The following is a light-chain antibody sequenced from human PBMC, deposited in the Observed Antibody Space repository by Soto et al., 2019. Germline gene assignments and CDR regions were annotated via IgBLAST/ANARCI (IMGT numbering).Light chain of an antibody. CDR2: GAS. CDR3: QQYGSLGT. J-gene: IGKJ1*01. V-gene: IGKV3-20*01. Sequence: VLTQSPRTLSLSPGERATISCRASQSVSSNYLAWYQQKPGQAPRLLIYGASIRATGIPDRFSGIGSGTDFTLTISRLEPEDFAVYYCQQYGSLGTFGQGTKVDIK. CDR1: QSVSSNY.